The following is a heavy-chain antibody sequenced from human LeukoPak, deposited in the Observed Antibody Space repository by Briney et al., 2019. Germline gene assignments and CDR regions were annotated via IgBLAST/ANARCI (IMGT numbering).Heavy chain of an antibody. CDR1: GFTCSSYW. V-gene: IGHV3-74*01. J-gene: IGHJ4*02. D-gene: IGHD1-26*01. CDR2: INCDGTNT. Sequence: PGGSLRLSCAASGFTCSSYWLHWVRQTPGKGLVWVSRINCDGTNTTYADSVKGRFTISRDNAKNTLYLQTNSLRDEDTAIYYCARAYSATYRIDYWGQGTLVTVSS. CDR3: ARAYSATYRIDY.